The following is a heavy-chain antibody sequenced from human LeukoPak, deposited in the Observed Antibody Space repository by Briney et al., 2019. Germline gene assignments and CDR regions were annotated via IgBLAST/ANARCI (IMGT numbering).Heavy chain of an antibody. CDR2: ISASGGST. Sequence: QPGGSLRLSCAASGFTFSSYAMSWVRQAPGKGLEWVSAISASGGSTYYADSVKGRFTISRDNPKNTLYLQMNSLRAEDTAVCYCAKVGVPFDSWGQGTLVTVSS. D-gene: IGHD2-8*01. J-gene: IGHJ4*02. CDR1: GFTFSSYA. V-gene: IGHV3-23*01. CDR3: AKVGVPFDS.